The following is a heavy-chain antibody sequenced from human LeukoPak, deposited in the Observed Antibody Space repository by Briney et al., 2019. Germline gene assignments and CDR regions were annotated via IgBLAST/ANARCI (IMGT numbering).Heavy chain of an antibody. Sequence: SETLSLTCAVYGTSFSAHYWNWIRQSPGKGLEWIGEINHSGSTNYNPSLKSRVTMSVDTSKNQFSLKLSSVTAADTAVYYCARDSRVGYYDSSGYYFPYYYMDVWGKGTTVTVSS. J-gene: IGHJ6*03. CDR1: GTSFSAHY. D-gene: IGHD3-22*01. CDR3: ARDSRVGYYDSSGYYFPYYYMDV. V-gene: IGHV4-34*01. CDR2: INHSGST.